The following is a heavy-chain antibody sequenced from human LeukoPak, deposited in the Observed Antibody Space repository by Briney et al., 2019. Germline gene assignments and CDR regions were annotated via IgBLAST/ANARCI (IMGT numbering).Heavy chain of an antibody. Sequence: GGSLRLSCAASGFSFSSYGMHWVRQAPGKGLEWVALIQSDGSKTYSADSVKGRFTISRDNPRNTLYLQMNRLRPEDTAVYCCAKRYCKSATCRSDMDAWGQGTTVTVSS. D-gene: IGHD2-15*01. J-gene: IGHJ6*02. CDR3: AKRYCKSATCRSDMDA. CDR2: IQSDGSKT. CDR1: GFSFSSYG. V-gene: IGHV3-30*02.